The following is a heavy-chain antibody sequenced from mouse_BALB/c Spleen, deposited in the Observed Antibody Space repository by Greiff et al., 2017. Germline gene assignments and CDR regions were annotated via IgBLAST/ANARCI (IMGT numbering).Heavy chain of an antibody. CDR1: GFTFSSYG. D-gene: IGHD6-1*01. J-gene: IGHJ4*01. CDR2: ISSGGSYT. Sequence: EVKLMESGGDLVKPGGSLKLSCAASGFTFSSYGMSWVRQTPDKRLEWVATISSGGSYTYYPDSVKGRFTISRDNAKNTLYLQMSSLKSEDTAMYYCARQGRGRAMDYWGQGTSVTVSS. CDR3: ARQGRGRAMDY. V-gene: IGHV5-6*01.